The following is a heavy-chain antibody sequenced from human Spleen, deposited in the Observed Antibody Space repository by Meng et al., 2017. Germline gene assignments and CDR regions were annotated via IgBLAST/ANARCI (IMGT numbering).Heavy chain of an antibody. CDR2: INHSGST. CDR3: VRGPTTMAHDFDY. V-gene: IGHV4-34*01. CDR1: GGSFSDYY. D-gene: IGHD4-11*01. J-gene: IGHJ4*02. Sequence: VPLHEGASGLLKPSETLSPPCLVSGGSFSDYYWSWIRQPPGKGLEWIGEINHSGSTNYNPSLESRATISVDTSQNNLSLKLSSVTAADSAVYYCVRGPTTMAHDFDYWGQGTLVTVSS.